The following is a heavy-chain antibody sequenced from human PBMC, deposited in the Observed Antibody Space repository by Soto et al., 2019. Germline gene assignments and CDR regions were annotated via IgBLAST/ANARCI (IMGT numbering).Heavy chain of an antibody. J-gene: IGHJ6*02. CDR1: GYSFTSYW. V-gene: IGHV5-10-1*01. CDR3: ASHVRNPGGMDV. Sequence: GESLKISCKGSGYSFTSYWISWVRQMPGKGLEWMGRIDPSDSYTNYSPSFQGHVTISADKSISTAYLQWSSRKASDTAMYYCASHVRNPGGMDVWGQGTTVTVSS. CDR2: IDPSDSYT.